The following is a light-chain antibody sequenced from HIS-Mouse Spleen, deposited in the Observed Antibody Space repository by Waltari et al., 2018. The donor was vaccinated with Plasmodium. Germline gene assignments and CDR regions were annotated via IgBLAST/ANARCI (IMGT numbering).Light chain of an antibody. CDR1: QSISSY. J-gene: IGKJ2*01. V-gene: IGKV1-39*01. CDR3: QQSYSTPGYT. CDR2: AAS. Sequence: DIQMTQSPSSLSASVGDRVTIPCRASQSISSYLTWYQQKPGKAPKLLIYAASSLQSGVPSRFSGSGSGTDFTLTISSLQPEDFATYYCQQSYSTPGYTFGQGTKLEIK.